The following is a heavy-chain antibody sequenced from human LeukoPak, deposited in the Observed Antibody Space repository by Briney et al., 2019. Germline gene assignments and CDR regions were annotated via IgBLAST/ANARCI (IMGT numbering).Heavy chain of an antibody. CDR2: IDPSDSYT. CDR3: ARLDIAVAGIDY. CDR1: GYSSTSYR. D-gene: IGHD6-19*01. V-gene: IGHV5-10-1*01. Sequence: GESLEISCKGSGYSSTSYRISWVRQMPGKGLEWMGRIDPSDSYTNYSPSFQGHVTISADKSISTAYLQWSSLKASDTAMYYCARLDIAVAGIDYWGQGTLVTVSS. J-gene: IGHJ4*02.